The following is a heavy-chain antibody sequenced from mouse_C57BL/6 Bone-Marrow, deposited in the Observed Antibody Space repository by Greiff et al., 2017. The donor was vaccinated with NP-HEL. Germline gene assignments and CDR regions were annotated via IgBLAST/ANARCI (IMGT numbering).Heavy chain of an antibody. CDR2: IHPNSGST. J-gene: IGHJ2*01. CDR1: GYTFTSYW. D-gene: IGHD2-5*01. V-gene: IGHV1-64*01. Sequence: QVQLQQPGAELVKPGASVKLSCKASGYTFTSYWMHWVKQRPGQGLEWIGMIHPNSGSTNYNEKFKSKATLTVDKSSSTAYMQLSSLTSEDAAVAYCSRSRGFYYSSAYYFDYWGQGTTLTVSS. CDR3: SRSRGFYYSSAYYFDY.